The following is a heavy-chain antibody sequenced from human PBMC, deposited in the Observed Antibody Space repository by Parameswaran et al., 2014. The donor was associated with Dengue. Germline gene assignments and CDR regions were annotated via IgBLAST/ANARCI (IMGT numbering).Heavy chain of an antibody. D-gene: IGHD2-2*01. CDR2: ISSSSSYI. CDR3: ARDGLPPHCSSTSCYLFYYYYYMDV. J-gene: IGHJ6*03. Sequence: WIRQPPGKGLEWVSSISSSSSYIYYADSVKGRFTISRDNAKNSLYLQMNSLRAEDTAVYYCARDGLPPHCSSTSCYLFYYYYYMDVWGKGTTVTVSS. V-gene: IGHV3-21*01.